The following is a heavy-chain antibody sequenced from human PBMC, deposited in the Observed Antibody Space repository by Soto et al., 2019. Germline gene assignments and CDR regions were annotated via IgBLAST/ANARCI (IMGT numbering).Heavy chain of an antibody. Sequence: QVQLVQSGAEVKKPGSSVKVSCKASGGTFSSYAISWVRQAPGQGLEWMGGIIPIFGTANYAQKFQGRVTITADESTSTAYMELSSLRSEDTAVYYCALRAGKYDYDSSGYSLDYWGQGTLVTVSS. CDR1: GGTFSSYA. CDR2: IIPIFGTA. D-gene: IGHD3-22*01. CDR3: ALRAGKYDYDSSGYSLDY. V-gene: IGHV1-69*01. J-gene: IGHJ4*02.